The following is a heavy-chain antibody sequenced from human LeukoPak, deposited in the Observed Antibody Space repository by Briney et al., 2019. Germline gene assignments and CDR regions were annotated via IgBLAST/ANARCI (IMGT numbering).Heavy chain of an antibody. V-gene: IGHV3-7*01. J-gene: IGHJ4*02. CDR3: ASNSMVGGKGTDY. D-gene: IGHD3-10*01. CDR2: IKQDGSEK. CDR1: RFTFSSYW. Sequence: PGGSLRLSCAASRFTFSSYWMSWVRQAPGKGLEWVANIKQDGSEKYYVDSVRGRFTISRDNAKNSLYLQMNSLRAEDTAVYYCASNSMVGGKGTDYWGQGTLVTVSS.